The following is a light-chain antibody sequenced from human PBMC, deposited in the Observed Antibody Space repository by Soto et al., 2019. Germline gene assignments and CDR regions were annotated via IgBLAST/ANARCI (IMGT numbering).Light chain of an antibody. CDR1: QSVSGKY. V-gene: IGKV3-20*01. CDR3: HQYGSSTPT. Sequence: IVLTQSPGTRSVSPGERATLSCRASQSVSGKYLAWYQQKHGQAPRLLMSGASNRATGIPDGFTGSVSGTDVTITISRLENEDGTVYYCHQYGSSTPTFGQGTKVDIK. CDR2: GAS. J-gene: IGKJ1*01.